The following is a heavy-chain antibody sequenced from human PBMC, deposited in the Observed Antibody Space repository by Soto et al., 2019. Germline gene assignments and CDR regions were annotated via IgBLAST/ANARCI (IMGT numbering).Heavy chain of an antibody. CDR2: FHYSGST. CDR3: ARGFGRSHFDY. D-gene: IGHD3-16*01. Sequence: SETLSLTCTVSGGSISSRDSYWGWIRQPPGTGLEWIGSFHYSGSTYYNPSLKSRVTISVDTSKNQLSLRVTSVTAADTAVYYCARGFGRSHFDYWGQGTLVTVSS. CDR1: GGSISSRDSY. J-gene: IGHJ4*02. V-gene: IGHV4-39*01.